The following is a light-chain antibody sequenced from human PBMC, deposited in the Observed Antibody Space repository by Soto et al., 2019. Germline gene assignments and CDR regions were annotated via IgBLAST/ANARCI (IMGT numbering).Light chain of an antibody. CDR1: NSDIGFYNY. J-gene: IGLJ1*01. CDR2: EVA. V-gene: IGLV2-14*01. CDR3: CFYTHSTPLDV. Sequence: QAALTQPASVSGSPGQSITISRTGTNSDIGFYNYVSWYQQHPGEAPKLIIYEVAKRPSGVSSRFSGSKSGNTASLTISGLQAEDEADYHCCFYTHSTPLDVFGIGTNVAVL.